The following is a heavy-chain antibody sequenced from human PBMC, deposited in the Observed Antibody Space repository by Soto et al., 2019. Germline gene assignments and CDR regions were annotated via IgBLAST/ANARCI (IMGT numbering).Heavy chain of an antibody. CDR3: ARGGKYYYGSGIREYYFDY. Sequence: GGSLRLSCAASGFTFSSYSMNWVRQAPGKGLEWVSYISSSSSTIYYADSVKGRFTISRDNAKNSLYLQMNSLRAEDTAVYYCARGGKYYYGSGIREYYFDYWGQGTLVTVSS. V-gene: IGHV3-48*01. J-gene: IGHJ4*02. D-gene: IGHD3-10*01. CDR1: GFTFSSYS. CDR2: ISSSSSTI.